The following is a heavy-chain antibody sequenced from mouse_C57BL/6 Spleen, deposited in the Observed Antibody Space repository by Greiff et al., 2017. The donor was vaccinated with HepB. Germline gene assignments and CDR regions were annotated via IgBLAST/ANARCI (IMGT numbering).Heavy chain of an antibody. CDR1: GFNINDDY. Sequence: EVQLQQSGAELVRPGASVKLSCTASGFNINDDYMHWVKQRPEQGLEWIGWIDPENGDTEYATKFKGKATITADTSSNTAYLQLSSLTSEDAAVYYGTSQLAYGFAYWGQGTLVTVSA. CDR2: IDPENGDT. J-gene: IGHJ3*01. D-gene: IGHD6-5*01. V-gene: IGHV14-4*01. CDR3: TSQLAYGFAY.